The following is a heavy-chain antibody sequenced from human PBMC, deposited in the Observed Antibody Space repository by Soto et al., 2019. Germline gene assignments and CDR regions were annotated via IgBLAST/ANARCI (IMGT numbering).Heavy chain of an antibody. CDR1: GGSISSSSYY. Sequence: QLQLQESGPGLVKPSETLSLTCTVSGGSISSSSYYWGWIRQPPGKGLEWIGSIYYSGSTYYNPSLKSRVTISVDTSKNQFSLKLSSVTAADTAVYYCASPPFDYGAHYYWYFDLWGRGTLVTVSS. J-gene: IGHJ2*01. CDR2: IYYSGST. D-gene: IGHD4-17*01. V-gene: IGHV4-39*01. CDR3: ASPPFDYGAHYYWYFDL.